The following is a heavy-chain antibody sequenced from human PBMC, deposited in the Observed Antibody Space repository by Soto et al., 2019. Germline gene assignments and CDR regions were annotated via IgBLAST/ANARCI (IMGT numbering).Heavy chain of an antibody. CDR1: GFTFSSYA. V-gene: IGHV3-23*01. Sequence: GGSLRLSCAASGFTFSSYAMSWVRQAPGKGLEWVSAISGSGGSTYYADSVKGRFTISRDNSKNTLYLQMNSLRAEDTAVYYCATRFGELLRYFDYWGQGTLVTVSS. CDR3: ATRFGELLRYFDY. CDR2: ISGSGGST. J-gene: IGHJ4*02. D-gene: IGHD3-10*01.